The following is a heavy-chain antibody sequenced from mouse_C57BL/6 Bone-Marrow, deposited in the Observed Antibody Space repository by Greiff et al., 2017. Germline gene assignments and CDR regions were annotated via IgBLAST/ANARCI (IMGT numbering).Heavy chain of an antibody. D-gene: IGHD2-2*01. CDR2: IYPGNGDT. J-gene: IGHJ3*01. Sequence: QVQLQQSGAELVRPGASVKMSCKASGYTFTSYNMHWVKQTPRQGLEWIGAIYPGNGDTSYNQKFKGKATLTVDKSSSTAYMQLSSLTSEDSAVYFCARETLPHYGYDGLRSWFAYWGQGTLVTVSA. CDR3: ARETLPHYGYDGLRSWFAY. CDR1: GYTFTSYN. V-gene: IGHV1-12*01.